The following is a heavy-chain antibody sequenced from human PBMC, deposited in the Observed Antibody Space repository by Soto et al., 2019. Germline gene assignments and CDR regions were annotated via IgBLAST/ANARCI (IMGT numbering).Heavy chain of an antibody. J-gene: IGHJ6*02. CDR2: ISWNSRNI. D-gene: IGHD1-7*01. Sequence: GGSLRLSCAASGFSFEDYGMHWVRQAPGKGLEWVSSISWNSRNIAYADSVKGRFTVSRDNAKNSLYLQMNSLRPEDTALYYCAKDIARYQLLIITEAMDVWGQGTTVTVTS. CDR1: GFSFEDYG. CDR3: AKDIARYQLLIITEAMDV. V-gene: IGHV3-9*01.